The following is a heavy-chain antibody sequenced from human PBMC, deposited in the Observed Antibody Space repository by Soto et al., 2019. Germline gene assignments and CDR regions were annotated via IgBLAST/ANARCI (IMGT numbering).Heavy chain of an antibody. CDR3: AREIVVVPAASRGLDY. D-gene: IGHD2-2*01. J-gene: IGHJ4*02. CDR2: ISSSSSYI. CDR1: GFTCSSYS. V-gene: IGHV3-21*01. Sequence: EVQLVESGGGLVKPGGSLRLSCAASGFTCSSYSMNWVRQAPGKGLEWVSSISSSSSYIYYADSVKGRFTISRDNAKNSLYLQMNSRRAEDTSVYYCAREIVVVPAASRGLDYWGQGPLVTVSS.